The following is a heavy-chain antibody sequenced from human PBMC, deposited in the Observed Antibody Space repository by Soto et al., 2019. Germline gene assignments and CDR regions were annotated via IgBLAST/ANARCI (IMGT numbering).Heavy chain of an antibody. V-gene: IGHV4-4*07. D-gene: IGHD6-25*01. CDR1: NGSISNYY. Sequence: QVQLQESGPGLVKPSETLSLSCTVSNGSISNYYWNWIRRPAGKGLEWIGRVYSSGSASYNPSLGSRVTMSVDTSKNQFSLKRNSVTAADTAVYYCARSGHKESWFEPWGQGTLVTVSS. CDR2: VYSSGSA. J-gene: IGHJ5*02. CDR3: ARSGHKESWFEP.